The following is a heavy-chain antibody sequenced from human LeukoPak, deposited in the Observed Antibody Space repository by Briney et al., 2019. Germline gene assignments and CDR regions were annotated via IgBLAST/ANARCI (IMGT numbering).Heavy chain of an antibody. Sequence: GGSLRLSCAASGFIFRNHGMHWVRQAPGKGLEWVTFIWCDGSEKYYADSVRGRFTISRDNSKNTVNLQMNSLRTDDTALYYCAKDLSSGWSFDSWGQGTLVTVSS. CDR3: AKDLSSGWSFDS. V-gene: IGHV3-30*02. J-gene: IGHJ4*02. CDR2: IWCDGSEK. D-gene: IGHD6-19*01. CDR1: GFIFRNHG.